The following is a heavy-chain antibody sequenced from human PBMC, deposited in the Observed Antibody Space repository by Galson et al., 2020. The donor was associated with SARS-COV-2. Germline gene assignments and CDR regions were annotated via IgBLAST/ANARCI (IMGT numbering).Heavy chain of an antibody. Sequence: SETLSLTCTVSGGSISSGGYYWSWIRQHPGKGLEWIGYIYYSGSTYYNPSLKSRVTISVDTSKNQFSLKLSSVTAADTAVYYCARDKVERDTARQAYYYYYGMDVWGQGTTVTVSS. D-gene: IGHD5-18*01. J-gene: IGHJ6*02. CDR2: IYYSGST. CDR3: ARDKVERDTARQAYYYYYGMDV. V-gene: IGHV4-31*03. CDR1: GGSISSGGYY.